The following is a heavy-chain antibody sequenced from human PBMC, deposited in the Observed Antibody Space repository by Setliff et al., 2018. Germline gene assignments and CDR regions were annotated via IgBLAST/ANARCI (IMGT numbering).Heavy chain of an antibody. CDR2: ISSSSSTI. D-gene: IGHD4-17*01. CDR1: GFSFSTYY. Sequence: PGGSLRLSCAVSGFSFSTYYMMWFRQAPGKGLEWVSYISSSSSTIYHAESVKGRFTISRDNAKNSMYLEMNSLRAEDTAFAYCARAVVGYGDLYYFDYWGQGTLVTVSS. J-gene: IGHJ4*02. V-gene: IGHV3-48*04. CDR3: ARAVVGYGDLYYFDY.